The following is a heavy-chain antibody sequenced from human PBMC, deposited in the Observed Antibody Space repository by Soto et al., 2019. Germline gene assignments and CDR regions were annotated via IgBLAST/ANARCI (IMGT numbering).Heavy chain of an antibody. CDR1: GASISGYY. CDR2: FYTSGSANT. V-gene: IGHV4-4*07. D-gene: IGHD2-15*01. J-gene: IGHJ6*02. CDR3: VRESGGGGYCSGGSCYGMDV. Sequence: QVQLQESGPGLVKPSETLSLTCIVSGASISGYYWSWVRQPAGKGLEWIVRFYTSGSANTNYNTSLKCRVTMSVDTSKNHFSLKMTSVTAADTAVYYCVRESGGGGYCSGGSCYGMDVWGQGTTVTVSS.